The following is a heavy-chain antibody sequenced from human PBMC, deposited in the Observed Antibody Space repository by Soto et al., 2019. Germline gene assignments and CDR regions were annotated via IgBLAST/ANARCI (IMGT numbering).Heavy chain of an antibody. D-gene: IGHD6-13*01. CDR1: GGSISSYY. V-gene: IGHV4-59*01. Sequence: QVQLQESGPGLVKPSETLSLTCTVSGGSISSYYWSWIRQPPGKGLEWIGYIYYSGSTNYNPSLKSRVTISVDTSKNQFSLKLSSVTAADTAVYYCARVSAAAGMRPDYWGQGTLVTVSS. CDR3: ARVSAAAGMRPDY. CDR2: IYYSGST. J-gene: IGHJ4*02.